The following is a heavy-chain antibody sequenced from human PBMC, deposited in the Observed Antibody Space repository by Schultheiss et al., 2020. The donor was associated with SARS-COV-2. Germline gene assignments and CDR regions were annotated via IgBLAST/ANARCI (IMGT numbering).Heavy chain of an antibody. D-gene: IGHD2-2*01. J-gene: IGHJ6*02. Sequence: SETLSLTCTVSGGSINSHYWSWIRQPPGKGLEWIGYIYYSGSTNYNPSLKSRVTISVDTSKNQFSLKLSSVTAADTAVYYCARDLIVVVPAATLKVRNYYYYGMDVWGQGTTVTVSS. CDR2: IYYSGST. V-gene: IGHV4-59*11. CDR1: GGSINSHY. CDR3: ARDLIVVVPAATLKVRNYYYYGMDV.